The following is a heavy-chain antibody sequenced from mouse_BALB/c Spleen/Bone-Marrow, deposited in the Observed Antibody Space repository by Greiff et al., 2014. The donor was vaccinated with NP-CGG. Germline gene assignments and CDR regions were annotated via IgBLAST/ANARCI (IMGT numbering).Heavy chain of an antibody. V-gene: IGHV1-69*01. CDR1: GYTFTDYW. D-gene: IGHD2-4*01. CDR2: IDTSDSYT. J-gene: IGHJ4*01. Sequence: VQLQQSGAELVMPGASVKMSRKASGYTFTDYWMHWVKQGPGQGLEWIGAIDTSDSYTSYNQKFKGKATLTVDESSSTAYMQLSSLTSEDSAVYYCARKYDYYYAMDYWGQGTSVTVSS. CDR3: ARKYDYYYAMDY.